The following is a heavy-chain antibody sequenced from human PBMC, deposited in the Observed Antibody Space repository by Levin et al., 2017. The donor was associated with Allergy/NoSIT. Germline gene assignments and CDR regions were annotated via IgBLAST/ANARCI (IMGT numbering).Heavy chain of an antibody. Sequence: ASVKVSCKASGYTFTGYYIHWVRQAPGQGLEWMGWINPNSGGTNYARKFQGRVTMTRDTSISTVYMEMSRLRSDDTAVYYCARPLRGGRYFDTDGCFDIWGQGTPVTVSS. D-gene: IGHD3-22*01. CDR2: INPNSGGT. CDR3: ARPLRGGRYFDTDGCFDI. CDR1: GYTFTGYY. V-gene: IGHV1-2*02. J-gene: IGHJ4*02.